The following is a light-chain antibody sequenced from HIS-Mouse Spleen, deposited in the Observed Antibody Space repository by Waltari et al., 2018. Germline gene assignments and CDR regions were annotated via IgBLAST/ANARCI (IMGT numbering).Light chain of an antibody. CDR1: SCSIARNY. V-gene: IGLV6-57*04. CDR3: QSYDSSNQV. CDR2: EDN. Sequence: NFMLTQSHSVSESPGKTVTISCTRSSCSIARNYVQWYQQRPGSAPTTVIYEDNQRPSGVPDRFSGSIDSSSNSASLTISGLKTEDEADYYCQSYDSSNQVFGGGTKLTVL. J-gene: IGLJ2*01.